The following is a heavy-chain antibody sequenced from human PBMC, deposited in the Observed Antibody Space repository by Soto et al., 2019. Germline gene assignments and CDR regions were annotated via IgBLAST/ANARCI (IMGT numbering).Heavy chain of an antibody. J-gene: IGHJ6*01. V-gene: IGHV4-4*07. CDR1: GGSISNYY. D-gene: IGHD7-27*01. Sequence: PSETLSLTCIVSGGSISNYYWSWVRQQTGKGLEWIGRIYTSGSTNYNPSLKSRVTMSVDTSKNQLSLKMSSVTTADTAVYYCARDIWASHYYYGMDFWGQGTTVTVSS. CDR3: ARDIWASHYYYGMDF. CDR2: IYTSGST.